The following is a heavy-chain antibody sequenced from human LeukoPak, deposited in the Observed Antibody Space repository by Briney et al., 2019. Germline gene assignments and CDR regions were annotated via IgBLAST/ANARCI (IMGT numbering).Heavy chain of an antibody. Sequence: GGSLRLSCAASGFTFSSYAMHWVRQAPGKGLEWVAVISYDGSNKYYADSVKGRFTISRDNSKNTLYLQMNSLRAEDTAVYYCARDSHPITGTTGYFDYWGQGTLVTVSS. CDR2: ISYDGSNK. CDR1: GFTFSSYA. V-gene: IGHV3-30-3*01. CDR3: ARDSHPITGTTGYFDY. J-gene: IGHJ4*02. D-gene: IGHD1-20*01.